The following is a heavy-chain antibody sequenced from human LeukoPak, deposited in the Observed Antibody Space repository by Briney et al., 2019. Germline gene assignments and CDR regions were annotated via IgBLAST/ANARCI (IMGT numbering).Heavy chain of an antibody. J-gene: IGHJ3*02. CDR3: AGYCSSGSCFLDAFDI. Sequence: SETLSLTCTVSGGSISSYYWSWIRQPPGKGLEWIGYIYYSGSTNYNPSLKSRVTISVDTSKNQFTLKLSSVTAADTAVYYCAGYCSSGSCFLDAFDIWGQGTMVTVSS. CDR1: GGSISSYY. D-gene: IGHD2-15*01. CDR2: IYYSGST. V-gene: IGHV4-59*01.